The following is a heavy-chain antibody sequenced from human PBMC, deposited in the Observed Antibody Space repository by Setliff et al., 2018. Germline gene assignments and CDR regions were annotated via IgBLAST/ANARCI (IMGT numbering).Heavy chain of an antibody. CDR1: GFTVSSFS. CDR2: LSDDGSNE. V-gene: IGHV3-30*03. J-gene: IGHJ3*02. Sequence: GGSLRLSCAASGFTVSSFSMHWVRQAPVKGLDWVATLSDDGSNEFYADSVKGRFTISRDNAKKSLYMEMNSLRAEDTAVYYCARDITRDGYNSCAFDIWGQGTMVTVSS. D-gene: IGHD5-12*01. CDR3: ARDITRDGYNSCAFDI.